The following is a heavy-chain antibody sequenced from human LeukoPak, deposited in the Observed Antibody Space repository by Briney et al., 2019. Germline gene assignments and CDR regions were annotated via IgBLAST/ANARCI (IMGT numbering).Heavy chain of an antibody. V-gene: IGHV4-59*01. CDR1: GGSISSYY. CDR2: ICYSGST. Sequence: PSETLSLTCTVSGGSISSYYWSWIRQPPGKGLEWIGYICYSGSTNYNPSLKSRVTISVDTSKNQFSLKLSSVTAADTAVYYCARDGRDYDSSGQLNAFDIWGQGTMVTVSS. J-gene: IGHJ3*02. CDR3: ARDGRDYDSSGQLNAFDI. D-gene: IGHD3-22*01.